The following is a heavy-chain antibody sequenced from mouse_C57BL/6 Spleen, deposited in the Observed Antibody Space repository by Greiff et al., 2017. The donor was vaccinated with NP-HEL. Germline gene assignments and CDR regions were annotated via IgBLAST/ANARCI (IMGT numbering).Heavy chain of an antibody. D-gene: IGHD1-1*01. Sequence: EVNLVESGGGLVKPGGSLKLSCAASGFTFSSYAMSWVRQTPEKRLEWVATISDGGSYTYYPDNVKGRFTISRDNAKNTLYLQMRHLKSEDTAMYYCASGGTKVVAPFAYWGQETLVTVSA. J-gene: IGHJ3*01. CDR3: ASGGTKVVAPFAY. CDR1: GFTFSSYA. CDR2: ISDGGSYT. V-gene: IGHV5-4*03.